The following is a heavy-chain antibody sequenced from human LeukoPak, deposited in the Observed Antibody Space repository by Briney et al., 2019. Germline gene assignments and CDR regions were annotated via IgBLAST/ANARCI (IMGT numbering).Heavy chain of an antibody. J-gene: IGHJ4*02. CDR2: ISGSGGDT. Sequence: QPGGSLRLSCVVSGFTFSDHYMDWVRQAPGKGLEWVSAISGSGGDTYYADSVRGRFTISRDNSKNTLYLQLNSLRAEDTAVYYCAKGGGWLYYFDYWGQGTLVTVSS. V-gene: IGHV3-23*01. CDR3: AKGGGWLYYFDY. CDR1: GFTFSDHY. D-gene: IGHD6-19*01.